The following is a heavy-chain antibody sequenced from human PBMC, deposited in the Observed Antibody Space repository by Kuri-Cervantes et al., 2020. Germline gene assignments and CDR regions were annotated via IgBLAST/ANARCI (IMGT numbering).Heavy chain of an antibody. CDR2: ISSSSSTI. J-gene: IGHJ1*01. D-gene: IGHD3-22*01. Sequence: GESLKISCAASGFTFSSYSMNWVRQAPGKGLEWVSYISSSSSTIYYADSVKGRFTISRDNAKNSLYLQMNSLRVEDTALYYCASYDSSGYDPVSYFQHWGQGTLVTVSS. CDR3: ASYDSSGYDPVSYFQH. CDR1: GFTFSSYS. V-gene: IGHV3-48*01.